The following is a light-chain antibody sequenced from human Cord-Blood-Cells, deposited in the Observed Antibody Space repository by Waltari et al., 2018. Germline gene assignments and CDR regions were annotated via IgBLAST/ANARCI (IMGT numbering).Light chain of an antibody. CDR2: GAS. CDR3: QQYNNLPLT. CDR1: QSVSSN. J-gene: IGKJ4*01. V-gene: IGKV3-15*01. Sequence: EIVMTKSPATLSVSPGERATLSCRASQSVSSNLAWYQQKPGQAPRLLIYGASTRATGIPARFSGSGSGTEFTLTISSLQSEDFAVYYCQQYNNLPLTFGGGTKVEIK.